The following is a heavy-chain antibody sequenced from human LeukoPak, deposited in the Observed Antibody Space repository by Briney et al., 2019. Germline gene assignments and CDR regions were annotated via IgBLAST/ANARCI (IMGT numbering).Heavy chain of an antibody. CDR3: ARPAAAAAAFCDY. J-gene: IGHJ4*02. D-gene: IGHD6-25*01. CDR2: ISIGSSPV. V-gene: IGHV3-48*02. CDR1: GFTFSTSG. Sequence: PGGSRRLSCAASGFTFSTSGMNWVRQAPGRGLEWVSYISIGSSPVYYADSVKGRFTSSRDNAKNSLYLQMNSLRDEDTAVYYCARPAAAAAAFCDYWGQGTLVIVSS.